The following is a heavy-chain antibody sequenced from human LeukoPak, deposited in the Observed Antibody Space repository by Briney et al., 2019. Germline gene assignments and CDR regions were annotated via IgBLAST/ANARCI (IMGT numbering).Heavy chain of an antibody. Sequence: GESLKISCKGSGYSFTSYWIGWVRQMPGKGLEWMGIIYPGDSDTRYSPSFQGQVTISADKSNSTAYLQWSSLKASDTAMYYCARGGYYDILTGYHDYWGQGTLVTVSS. CDR1: GYSFTSYW. CDR3: ARGGYYDILTGYHDY. V-gene: IGHV5-51*01. J-gene: IGHJ4*02. D-gene: IGHD3-9*01. CDR2: IYPGDSDT.